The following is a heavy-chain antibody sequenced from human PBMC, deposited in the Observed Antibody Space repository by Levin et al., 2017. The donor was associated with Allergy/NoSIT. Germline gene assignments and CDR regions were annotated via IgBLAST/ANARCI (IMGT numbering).Heavy chain of an antibody. D-gene: IGHD3-22*01. Sequence: SSETLSLTCAVSGGSISSNNWWSWVRQPPGKGLEWIGEIYHSGSTNYNPSLKSRVTISVDKSKNQFSLKLSSVTAADTAVYYCARDLGSSAYRYNWFDPWGQGTLVTVSS. CDR3: ARDLGSSAYRYNWFDP. CDR1: GGSISSNNW. V-gene: IGHV4-4*02. J-gene: IGHJ5*02. CDR2: IYHSGST.